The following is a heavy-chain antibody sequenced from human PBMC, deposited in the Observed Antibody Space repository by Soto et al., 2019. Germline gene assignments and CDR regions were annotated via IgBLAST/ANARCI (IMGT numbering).Heavy chain of an antibody. J-gene: IGHJ6*02. D-gene: IGHD3-22*01. CDR2: ISAYNGNT. CDR3: ARDDDNYDSSGYGGLDV. CDR1: GYTFTSYA. V-gene: IGHV1-18*01. Sequence: ASVKVSCKASGYTFTSYAMHWVRQAPGQRLEWMGWISAYNGNTNYAQKLQGRVTMTTDTSTSTAYMELRSLRSDDTAVYYCARDDDNYDSSGYGGLDVWGQGTTVTVSS.